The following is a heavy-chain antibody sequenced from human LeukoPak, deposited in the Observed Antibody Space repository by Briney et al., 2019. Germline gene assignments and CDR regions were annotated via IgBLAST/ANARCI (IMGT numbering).Heavy chain of an antibody. CDR2: IYHSGST. Sequence: SETLSLTCTVSGDSISTYYWNWIRQPPGKGLEWIGYIYHSGSTNYNPSLKSRVTISVDTSKNQFSLKLSSVTAADTAVYYCARAFSSSSFYFNYWGQGTLVTVSS. V-gene: IGHV4-59*01. D-gene: IGHD6-6*01. CDR1: GDSISTYY. CDR3: ARAFSSSSFYFNY. J-gene: IGHJ4*02.